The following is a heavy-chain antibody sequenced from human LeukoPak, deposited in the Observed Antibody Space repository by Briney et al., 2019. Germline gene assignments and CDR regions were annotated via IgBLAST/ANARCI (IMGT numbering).Heavy chain of an antibody. CDR1: GGSITITNYY. Sequence: PSETLSLTCTVSGGSITITNYYWGWIRQPPGKGLEWVGNIYHDGSTYYNPSLKSRVSISVDTSKNQFSLKLSSVTAADTAVYYCASMGVMDVWGQGTTVTVSS. V-gene: IGHV4-39*07. J-gene: IGHJ6*02. CDR2: IYHDGST. D-gene: IGHD1-26*01. CDR3: ASMGVMDV.